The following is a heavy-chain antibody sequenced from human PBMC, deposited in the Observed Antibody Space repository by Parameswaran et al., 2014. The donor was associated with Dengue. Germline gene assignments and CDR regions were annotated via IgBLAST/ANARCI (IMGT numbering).Heavy chain of an antibody. D-gene: IGHD1-26*01. CDR2: ISYSGST. Sequence: WIRQPPGKGLEWIGSISYSGSTYYNPSLKSRVTISVDTSKNHFSLNLFSVAAADTAVYYCARESGAGGSYPDYWGQGTLVTVSS. J-gene: IGHJ4*02. V-gene: IGHV4-39*02. CDR3: ARESGAGGSYPDY.